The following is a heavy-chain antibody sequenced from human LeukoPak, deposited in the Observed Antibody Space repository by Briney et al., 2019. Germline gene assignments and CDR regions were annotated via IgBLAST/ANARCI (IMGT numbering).Heavy chain of an antibody. J-gene: IGHJ4*02. Sequence: GASVKVSCKTSGYTFTGYYVHWARQAPGQGLEWMGWINPNSGGADYTPKFQGRVIMTSDTSITTAYMELINLESDDTAVYYCALFDFWGQGTQVTVSS. CDR1: GYTFTGYY. V-gene: IGHV1-2*02. CDR2: INPNSGGA. CDR3: ALFDF.